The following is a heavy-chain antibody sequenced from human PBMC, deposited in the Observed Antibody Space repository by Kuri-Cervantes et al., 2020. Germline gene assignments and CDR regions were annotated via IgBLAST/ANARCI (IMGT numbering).Heavy chain of an antibody. D-gene: IGHD1-26*01. Sequence: GGSLRLSCAASGFTFSYYPLHWVRQAPGKGLEWVSSISGNSKHIYYAESVRGRFTISRDNAKNSLYLQMNNLEAGDTAFYYCAREGGSGSYYEGFDYWGQGTLVTVSS. V-gene: IGHV3-21*03. CDR2: ISGNSKHI. J-gene: IGHJ4*02. CDR3: AREGGSGSYYEGFDY. CDR1: GFTFSYYP.